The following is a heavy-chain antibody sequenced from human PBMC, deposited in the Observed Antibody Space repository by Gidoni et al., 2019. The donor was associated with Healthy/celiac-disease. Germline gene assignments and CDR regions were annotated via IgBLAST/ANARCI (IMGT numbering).Heavy chain of an antibody. CDR3: ARDTWIGTPGAFDI. Sequence: QVQLQESGPGLVKPSEPLSLTCTVPGGSISSYYWSWLRQPAGKGLEWIGRIYTSGSPNYNPSLKSRVTMSVDTSKNQFSLKLSSVTAADTAVYYCARDTWIGTPGAFDIWGQGTMVTVSS. V-gene: IGHV4-4*07. CDR2: IYTSGSP. D-gene: IGHD1-1*01. CDR1: GGSISSYY. J-gene: IGHJ3*02.